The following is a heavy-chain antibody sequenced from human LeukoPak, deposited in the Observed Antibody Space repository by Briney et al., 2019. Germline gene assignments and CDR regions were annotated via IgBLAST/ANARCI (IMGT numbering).Heavy chain of an antibody. D-gene: IGHD2-21*02. CDR3: ARGVLLPD. Sequence: GGSLRLSCAASGFTFSDYYMSWIRQAPGKGLEWVSGIYESGQTTHYADSVKGRFSISRDNSKNTLYLQMDSLRAEDTAVYYCARGVLLPDWGQGTLVTVSS. CDR2: IYESGQTT. J-gene: IGHJ4*02. V-gene: IGHV3-11*04. CDR1: GFTFSDYY.